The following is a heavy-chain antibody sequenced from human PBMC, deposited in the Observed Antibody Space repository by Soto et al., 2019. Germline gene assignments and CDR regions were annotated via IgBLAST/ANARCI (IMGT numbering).Heavy chain of an antibody. V-gene: IGHV3-23*01. CDR1: GFTFSTYA. Sequence: EVQLLESGGGLVQPGGSLRLSCAASGFTFSTYAMIWVRQAPGKGLEWVSVITGSGGSTYYADSVKGRFTISRDTSKNTRFRQMNSLRAEDTAVYYCAKDRYGDYGGIDYWGQGTMVTVSS. D-gene: IGHD4-17*01. J-gene: IGHJ4*02. CDR2: ITGSGGST. CDR3: AKDRYGDYGGIDY.